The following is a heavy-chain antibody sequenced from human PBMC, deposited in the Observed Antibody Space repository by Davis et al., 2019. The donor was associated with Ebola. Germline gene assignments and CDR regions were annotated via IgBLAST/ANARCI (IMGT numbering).Heavy chain of an antibody. CDR3: ARDHYGGGCFSGNWFDP. CDR1: GGSVSSGGYY. Sequence: MPGGSLRLSCTVSGGSVSSGGYYWSWIRQPPEKGLEWIGNIYSSGSTNYNPSLKSRVTISVDMSKNQFSLKLTSVTAADTAVYYCARDHYGGGCFSGNWFDPWGQGTLVTVSS. J-gene: IGHJ5*02. V-gene: IGHV4-61*08. CDR2: IYSSGST. D-gene: IGHD2-21*02.